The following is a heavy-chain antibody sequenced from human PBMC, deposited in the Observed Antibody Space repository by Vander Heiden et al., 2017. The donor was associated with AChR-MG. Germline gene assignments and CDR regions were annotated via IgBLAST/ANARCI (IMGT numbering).Heavy chain of an antibody. Sequence: QVQLVDSGGGVVQPGRSLRLSCAASGFTFSSYAMHWVRQAPGKGREWVAVISYDGSNKYYADSVKGRFTISRDNSKNTLYLQMNSLRAEDTAVYYCARDSYYYDSSGYCPDYWGQGTLVTVSS. CDR3: ARDSYYYDSSGYCPDY. D-gene: IGHD3-22*01. J-gene: IGHJ4*02. CDR2: ISYDGSNK. V-gene: IGHV3-30-3*01. CDR1: GFTFSSYA.